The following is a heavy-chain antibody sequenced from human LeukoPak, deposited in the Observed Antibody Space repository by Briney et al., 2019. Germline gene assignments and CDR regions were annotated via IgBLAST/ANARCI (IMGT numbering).Heavy chain of an antibody. CDR3: ARGRYSYGH. Sequence: SETLSLTCAVYGGSFSGYYWSWIRQPPGKGLEWIGEINHSGSTNYNPSLKSRVTISVDTSKNQFSLKLSSVTAADTAVYYCARGRYSYGHWGQGTPVTVSS. J-gene: IGHJ1*01. D-gene: IGHD5-18*01. CDR1: GGSFSGYY. V-gene: IGHV4-34*01. CDR2: INHSGST.